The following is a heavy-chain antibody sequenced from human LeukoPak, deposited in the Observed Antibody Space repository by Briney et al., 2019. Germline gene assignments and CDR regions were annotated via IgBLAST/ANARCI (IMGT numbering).Heavy chain of an antibody. CDR2: ISSSSSYI. V-gene: IGHV3-21*01. CDR1: GFTFSSYS. J-gene: IGHJ4*02. D-gene: IGHD5-18*01. CDR3: ARDRGYSYGSDY. Sequence: GGSLRFSCAASGFTFSSYSMNWVRQAPGKGLEWVSAISSSSSYIYYADSVKGRFTISRDNAKNSLYLQMNSLRAEDTAVYYCARDRGYSYGSDYWGQGTLVTVSS.